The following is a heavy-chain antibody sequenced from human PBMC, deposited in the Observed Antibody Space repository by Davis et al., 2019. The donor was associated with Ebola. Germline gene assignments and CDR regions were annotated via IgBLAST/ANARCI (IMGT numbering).Heavy chain of an antibody. Sequence: AASVKVSCKASGGTFSSYAISWVRQAPGQGLEWMGRIIPILGIASYAQKFQGRVTMTTDTSTSTAYMELRSLRSDDTAVYYCARSITMVRGVSWFDPWGQGTLVTVSS. D-gene: IGHD3-10*01. V-gene: IGHV1-69*04. CDR3: ARSITMVRGVSWFDP. CDR2: IIPILGIA. CDR1: GGTFSSYA. J-gene: IGHJ5*02.